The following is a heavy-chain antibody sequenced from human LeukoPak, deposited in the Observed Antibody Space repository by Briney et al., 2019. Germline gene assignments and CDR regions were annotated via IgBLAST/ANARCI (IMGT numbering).Heavy chain of an antibody. CDR2: VNSDGSSR. V-gene: IGHV3-74*01. Sequence: GGSLRLSCAASGFAFSNYWMHWVRQAPGKGLVWVSRVNSDGSSRSYAVSVKGRFTISRDNAKNTLYLQMNSLRAEDTAVYYCARDFSYSGSYFNWGQGTLVTVSS. CDR3: ARDFSYSGSYFN. J-gene: IGHJ4*02. D-gene: IGHD1-26*01. CDR1: GFAFSNYW.